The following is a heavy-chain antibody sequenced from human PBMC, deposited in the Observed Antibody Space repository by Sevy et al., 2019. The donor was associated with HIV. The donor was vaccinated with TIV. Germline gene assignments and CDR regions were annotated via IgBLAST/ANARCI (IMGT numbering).Heavy chain of an antibody. D-gene: IGHD1-1*01. Sequence: GGSLRLSCAASGFTFSSYGMHWVRQAPGKGLEWVAVIWFDGSNTFYADSVKGRFTISRDIAENTRHLQMNSLRAEDTDVYYCARDLESYNYGAYGPSFMPDYWGQGTVVTVSS. V-gene: IGHV3-33*01. CDR1: GFTFSSYG. CDR3: ARDLESYNYGAYGPSFMPDY. J-gene: IGHJ4*02. CDR2: IWFDGSNT.